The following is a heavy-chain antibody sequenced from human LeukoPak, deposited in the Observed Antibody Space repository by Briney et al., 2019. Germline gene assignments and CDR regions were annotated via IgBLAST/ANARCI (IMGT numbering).Heavy chain of an antibody. V-gene: IGHV3-66*01. J-gene: IGHJ3*02. CDR1: GFTVSRNY. Sequence: GGSLRLSCAASGFTVSRNYMTWVRQAPGKGLEWVSVIYSDGDTYYVDSVKGRFTISRDNSKNTLYLQMNSPRAEDTAVYYCAKGDAFDIWGQGTMVTVSS. CDR2: IYSDGDT. CDR3: AKGDAFDI.